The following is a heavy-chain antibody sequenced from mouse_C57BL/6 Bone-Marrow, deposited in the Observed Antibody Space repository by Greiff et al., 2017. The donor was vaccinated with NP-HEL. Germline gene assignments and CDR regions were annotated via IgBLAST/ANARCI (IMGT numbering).Heavy chain of an antibody. CDR2: IDPSDSYT. Sequence: QVQLQQPGAELVMPGASVKLSCKASGYTLTSYWMHWVKQRPGQGLEWIGEIDPSDSYTNYNQKFKGKSTLTVDKSSSTAYMQLSSLTSEDSAVYYCARAYYYGGFDYWGQGTTLTVSS. J-gene: IGHJ2*01. V-gene: IGHV1-69*01. CDR3: ARAYYYGGFDY. D-gene: IGHD1-1*01. CDR1: GYTLTSYW.